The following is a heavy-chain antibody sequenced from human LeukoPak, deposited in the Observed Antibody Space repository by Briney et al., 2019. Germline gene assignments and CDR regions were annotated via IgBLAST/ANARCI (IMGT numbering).Heavy chain of an antibody. J-gene: IGHJ4*02. Sequence: ASVKVSCKASGYAFTDHYIHWVRQAPGQGLEWMGWINPNSGGTNYAQKFQGRVTMTRDTSISTAYMELSRLRSDDTAVYYCAVSSSSGYWGQGTLVTVSS. CDR2: INPNSGGT. CDR1: GYAFTDHY. CDR3: AVSSSSGY. D-gene: IGHD6-6*01. V-gene: IGHV1-2*02.